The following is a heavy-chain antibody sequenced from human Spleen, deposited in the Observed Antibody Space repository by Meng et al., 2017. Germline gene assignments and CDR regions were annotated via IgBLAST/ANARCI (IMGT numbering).Heavy chain of an antibody. CDR2: INPKRGDT. CDR1: GYIFTNYY. Sequence: QVPLVLSAVEVTRPGPSVTVPCKPSGYIFTNYYIHGVRRAPGQGLEWMGRINPKRGDTHYAQKFQARVTMTGDTSISTAYMELSGLRSDDTAMYYCARDEDISAAGKLFGDYWGQGTLVTVSS. CDR3: ARDEDISAAGKLFGDY. D-gene: IGHD6-25*01. V-gene: IGHV1-2*06. J-gene: IGHJ4*02.